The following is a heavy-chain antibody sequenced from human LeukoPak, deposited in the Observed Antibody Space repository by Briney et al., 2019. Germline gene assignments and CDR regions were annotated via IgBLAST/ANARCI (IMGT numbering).Heavy chain of an antibody. CDR2: IYYSGST. Sequence: PSETLSLTCTVSGGSISSYYWSWLRQPPGKGLEWIGYIYYSGSTNYNPSLKSRVTISVDTSKNQFSLKLSSVTAADTAVYYCARTYYDFWSGYVDPWGQGTLVTVTS. V-gene: IGHV4-59*01. D-gene: IGHD3-3*01. CDR1: GGSISSYY. J-gene: IGHJ5*02. CDR3: ARTYYDFWSGYVDP.